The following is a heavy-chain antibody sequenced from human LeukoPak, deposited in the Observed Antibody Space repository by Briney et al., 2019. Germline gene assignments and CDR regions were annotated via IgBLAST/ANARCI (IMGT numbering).Heavy chain of an antibody. D-gene: IGHD3-9*01. Sequence: SLRLSCAASGFIFGVYPMHWLRQGPGKGLEWVSGICWNSGSIGYADSVKGRFTISRDNAKNSLYLQMNSLRAEDTALYYCAKGHQTYFDILTGYYIRAEYFQHWGQGTLVTVSS. V-gene: IGHV3-9*01. CDR3: AKGHQTYFDILTGYYIRAEYFQH. J-gene: IGHJ1*01. CDR1: GFIFGVYP. CDR2: ICWNSGSI.